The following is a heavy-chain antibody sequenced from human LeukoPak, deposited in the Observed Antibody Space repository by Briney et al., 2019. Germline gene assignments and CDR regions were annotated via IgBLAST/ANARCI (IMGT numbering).Heavy chain of an antibody. Sequence: PSETLSLTCTVSGDSVSSRRYYWGWIRQPPGKGLEWIASIYYSGITYYNPSLKSRLTISFDTSENHFSLKVSSVTAADTAVYYCARHRGYASAADYWGQGTLVTVSS. J-gene: IGHJ4*02. CDR3: ARHRGYASAADY. CDR1: GDSVSSRRYY. V-gene: IGHV4-39*01. CDR2: IYYSGIT. D-gene: IGHD5-12*01.